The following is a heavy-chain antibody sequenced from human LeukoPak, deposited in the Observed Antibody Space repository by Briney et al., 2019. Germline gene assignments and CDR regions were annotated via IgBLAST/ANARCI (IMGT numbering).Heavy chain of an antibody. D-gene: IGHD2-2*01. V-gene: IGHV5-51*01. Sequence: GESLKISCKGSGYSFTGYWIGWVRQMPGKGLEWMGIIYPGDSDTRYSPSFQGQVTISADKTISTAYLQWSSLKASDTAMYYCARQGRYCSSTSCFGRYYFDYWGQGTLVTVSS. J-gene: IGHJ4*02. CDR3: ARQGRYCSSTSCFGRYYFDY. CDR1: GYSFTGYW. CDR2: IYPGDSDT.